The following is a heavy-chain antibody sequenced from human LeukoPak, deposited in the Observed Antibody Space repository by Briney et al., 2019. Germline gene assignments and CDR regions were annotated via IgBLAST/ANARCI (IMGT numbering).Heavy chain of an antibody. CDR2: ISSRSSYI. Sequence: GGSLRLSCAASGFTFSSYDMNWVRQAPGKGLEWVSSISSRSSYIYYTDSVKGQFTISRDNAKNSLYLQMNSLRAEDTAVYYCARLGPNYYYMDVWGKGTTVTVSS. J-gene: IGHJ6*03. D-gene: IGHD3-16*01. CDR3: ARLGPNYYYMDV. V-gene: IGHV3-21*01. CDR1: GFTFSSYD.